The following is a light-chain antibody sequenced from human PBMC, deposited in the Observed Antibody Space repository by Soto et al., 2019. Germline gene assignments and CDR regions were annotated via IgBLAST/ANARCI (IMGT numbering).Light chain of an antibody. CDR2: GAS. V-gene: IGKV1-33*01. Sequence: DIQMTQSPSSLSASVGARVTITCQASQDIRTSLSWFQQKPGRAPKLLIYGASYLETGVPSRFRGSGSGTDFTFTISRLQPEDIATFYCQHNNNLPPFTFGPGTKVDIK. CDR1: QDIRTS. J-gene: IGKJ3*01. CDR3: QHNNNLPPFT.